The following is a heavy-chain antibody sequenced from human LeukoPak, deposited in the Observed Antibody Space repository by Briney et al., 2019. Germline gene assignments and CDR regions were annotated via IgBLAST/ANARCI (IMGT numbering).Heavy chain of an antibody. D-gene: IGHD3-10*01. J-gene: IGHJ6*03. CDR1: GGSFSGYY. V-gene: IGHV4-34*01. Sequence: SETLSLTCAVYGGSFSGYYWSWIRQPPGKGLEWIGEINHSGSTNYNPSLKSRVTLSVDTSKNQFSLKLSSVTAADTAVYYCATLVWFGYHMDVWGKGTTVTVSS. CDR3: ATLVWFGYHMDV. CDR2: INHSGST.